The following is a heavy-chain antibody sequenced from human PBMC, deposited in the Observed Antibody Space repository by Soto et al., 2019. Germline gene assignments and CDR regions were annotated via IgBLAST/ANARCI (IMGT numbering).Heavy chain of an antibody. J-gene: IGHJ3*02. D-gene: IGHD3-3*01. Sequence: ASETLSLTCTVSGGSISSYYWSWIRQPPVKGLEWIGYIYYSGSTNYNPSLKSRVTISVDTSKNQFSLKLSSVTAADTAVYYCASSAEWLKAFDIWGQGTMVTVSS. CDR1: GGSISSYY. CDR2: IYYSGST. CDR3: ASSAEWLKAFDI. V-gene: IGHV4-59*01.